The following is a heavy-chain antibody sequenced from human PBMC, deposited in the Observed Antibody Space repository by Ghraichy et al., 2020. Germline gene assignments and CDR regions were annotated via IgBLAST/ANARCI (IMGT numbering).Heavy chain of an antibody. Sequence: SETLSLTCAVSGGSISGYYWGWIRQPPGKGLEWVGYIHYTGITKYDPSLERRLTLSVDMSKNHFSLGLSSVTAADTAIYYCARLRAMTPTHNFYHSLDFWGLGTTVIVSS. V-gene: IGHV4-59*01. CDR3: ARLRAMTPTHNFYHSLDF. CDR2: IHYTGIT. CDR1: GGSISGYY. J-gene: IGHJ6*02.